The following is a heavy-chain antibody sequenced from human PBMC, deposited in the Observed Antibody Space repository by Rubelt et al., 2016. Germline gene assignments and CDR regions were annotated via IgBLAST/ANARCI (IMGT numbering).Heavy chain of an antibody. V-gene: IGHV4-38-2*02. CDR1: SISSGYY. J-gene: IGHJ4*02. D-gene: IGHD2-2*01. CDR2: IYYSGST. Sequence: SISSGYYWGWIRQPPGKGLEWIGSIYYSGSTYYNPSLKSRVTISVDTSKNQFSLKLSSVTAADTAVYYCAGGHGSYCSSTSCYGRGGYYFDYWGQGTLVTVSS. CDR3: AGGHGSYCSSTSCYGRGGYYFDY.